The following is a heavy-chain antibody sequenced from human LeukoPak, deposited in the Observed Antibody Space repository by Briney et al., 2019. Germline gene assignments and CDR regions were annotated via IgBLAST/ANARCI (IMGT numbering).Heavy chain of an antibody. Sequence: GGSLRPSCAASGFTFSSYAMHWVRQAPGKGLEWVAVISYDGSNKYYADSVKGRFTISRDNSKNTLYLQMNSLRAEDTAVYYCARGNGDVNGDYIDYWGQGTLVTVSS. CDR1: GFTFSSYA. D-gene: IGHD4-17*01. V-gene: IGHV3-30-3*01. CDR3: ARGNGDVNGDYIDY. CDR2: ISYDGSNK. J-gene: IGHJ4*02.